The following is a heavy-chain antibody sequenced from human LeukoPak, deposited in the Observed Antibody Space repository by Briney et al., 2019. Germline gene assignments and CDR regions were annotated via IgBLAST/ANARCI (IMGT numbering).Heavy chain of an antibody. D-gene: IGHD1-26*01. J-gene: IGHJ5*02. CDR1: GFTFSSYA. Sequence: GGSLRLSCAASGFTFSSYAMHWVRQAPGKGLEWVAVISYDGSNKYYADSVKGRFTISRGNSKNTLYLQMNSLRAEDTAVYYCARASGSYLSYNWFDPWGQGTLVTVSS. V-gene: IGHV3-30-3*01. CDR3: ARASGSYLSYNWFDP. CDR2: ISYDGSNK.